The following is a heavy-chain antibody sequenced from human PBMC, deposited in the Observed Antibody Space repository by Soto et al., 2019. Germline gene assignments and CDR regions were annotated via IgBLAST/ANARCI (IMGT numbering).Heavy chain of an antibody. CDR1: GYNIGSYA. V-gene: IGHV3-23*01. Sequence: RLSCAAAGYNIGSYAISRVSKDQGKWLEWVSSISDSGGATNYAESVKGRFTISRDNSKNTVYLQMDSLRPEDTAVYYCGKGGGSTYYYYMDVWGKGTTVTVSS. D-gene: IGHD6-13*01. CDR2: ISDSGGAT. J-gene: IGHJ6*03. CDR3: GKGGGSTYYYYMDV.